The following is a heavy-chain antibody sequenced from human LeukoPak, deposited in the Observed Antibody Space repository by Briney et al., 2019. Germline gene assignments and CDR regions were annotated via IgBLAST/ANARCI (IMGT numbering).Heavy chain of an antibody. CDR3: ARDSDYGDFFVY. CDR1: GGSISSYY. D-gene: IGHD4-17*01. Sequence: SETLSLTCTVSGGSISSYYWSWIRQPPGKGLEWIGYIYYSGSTNYNPSLKSRVTISVDTSKNQFSLKLNSVTAADTAVFYCARDSDYGDFFVYWGQGTLVTVSS. J-gene: IGHJ4*02. V-gene: IGHV4-59*01. CDR2: IYYSGST.